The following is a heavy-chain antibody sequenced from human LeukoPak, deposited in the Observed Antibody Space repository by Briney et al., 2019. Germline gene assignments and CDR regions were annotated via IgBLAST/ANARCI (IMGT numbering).Heavy chain of an antibody. CDR1: GGSISSGGYS. J-gene: IGHJ4*02. D-gene: IGHD3-22*01. CDR3: ARASEKGYYYDNSAPNDY. Sequence: SQTLSLTCAVSGGSISSGGYSWSWIRQPPGKGLEWIGYIYHSGSTYYNPSLKSRVTISVDRSKNQFSLKLSSVTAADTAVYYCARASEKGYYYDNSAPNDYWGQGTLVTVSS. V-gene: IGHV4-30-2*01. CDR2: IYHSGST.